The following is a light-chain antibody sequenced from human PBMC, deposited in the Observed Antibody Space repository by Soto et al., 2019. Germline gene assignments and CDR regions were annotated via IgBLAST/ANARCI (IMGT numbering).Light chain of an antibody. CDR2: GAS. CDR1: QSVSSSY. J-gene: IGKJ1*01. V-gene: IGKV3-20*01. Sequence: EIVLTQSPGTLSLSPGERATLSCRASQSVSSSYLAWYQQKPGQAPRPLIYGASSRAIGIPDRFSASGSGTDFTLTISRLEPEDFAVYYCQQYGSSPWTFGQGTKVDIK. CDR3: QQYGSSPWT.